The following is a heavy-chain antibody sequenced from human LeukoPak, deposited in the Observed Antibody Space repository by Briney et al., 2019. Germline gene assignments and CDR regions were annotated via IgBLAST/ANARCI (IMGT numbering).Heavy chain of an antibody. Sequence: GGSLRLSCAASGFTFSRYSMNWVRQAPGKGLEWVSSISSSYIYYAYSVKGRFTISRDNAKNSLYLQMNSLRAEDTAVYYCAREGLTHDAFDIWGQGTMVTVSS. CDR1: GFTFSRYS. CDR2: ISSSYI. D-gene: IGHD4/OR15-4a*01. J-gene: IGHJ3*02. V-gene: IGHV3-21*01. CDR3: AREGLTHDAFDI.